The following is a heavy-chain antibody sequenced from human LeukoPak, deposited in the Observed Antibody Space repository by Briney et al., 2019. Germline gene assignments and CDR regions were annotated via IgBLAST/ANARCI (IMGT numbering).Heavy chain of an antibody. D-gene: IGHD3-10*01. J-gene: IGHJ4*02. Sequence: VASVKVSCKASGYTFTSYGISWVRQAPGQGLEWMGWISAYNGNTNYAQKLQGRVTMTTDTSTSTAYMELRSLRSDDTAVYYCARDNGDGYYGSGSYSPFDYWGQGTLVTVSS. CDR3: ARDNGDGYYGSGSYSPFDY. CDR1: GYTFTSYG. CDR2: ISAYNGNT. V-gene: IGHV1-18*04.